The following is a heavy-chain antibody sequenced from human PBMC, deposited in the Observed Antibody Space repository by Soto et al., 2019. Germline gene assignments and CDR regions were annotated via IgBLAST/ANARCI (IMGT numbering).Heavy chain of an antibody. Sequence: GGSLRLSCAASGFTVSSNYMSWVRQAPGKGLEWVSVIYSGGSTYYADSVKGRFTISRDNSKNTLYLQMNSLRAEDTAVYYCARDSSGYYLDYWGQGTLVTVSS. CDR2: IYSGGST. CDR3: ARDSSGYYLDY. D-gene: IGHD3-22*01. J-gene: IGHJ4*02. V-gene: IGHV3-53*01. CDR1: GFTVSSNY.